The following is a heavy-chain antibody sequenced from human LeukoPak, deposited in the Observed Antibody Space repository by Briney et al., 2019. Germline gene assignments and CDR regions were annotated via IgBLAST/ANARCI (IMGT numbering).Heavy chain of an antibody. CDR2: IYPGDSDT. CDR1: GFTITNFW. J-gene: IGHJ4*02. V-gene: IGHV5-51*03. CDR3: ARRKDGYNLIDY. Sequence: NPGESLQISCKASGFTITNFWIAWVRQMPGKGLEGMGIIYPGDSDTRYSPSFQGQVTISADKSISTAYLQWSSLKASDTAMYYCARRKDGYNLIDYWGQGTLVTVSS. D-gene: IGHD5-24*01.